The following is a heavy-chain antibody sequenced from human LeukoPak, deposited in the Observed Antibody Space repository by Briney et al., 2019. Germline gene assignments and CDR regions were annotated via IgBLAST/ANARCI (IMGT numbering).Heavy chain of an antibody. CDR2: ITSTSSYI. D-gene: IGHD6-13*01. V-gene: IGHV3-21*01. Sequence: GGSLRLSCAASGFTFSSYSITWVRQAPGKGLEWVSSITSTSSYINYADSAKGRFTISRDNAKNSVYLQMNSLRAEDTAVYYCARVPCSSSWYRGIYFDYWGQGTLVTVSS. J-gene: IGHJ4*02. CDR1: GFTFSSYS. CDR3: ARVPCSSSWYRGIYFDY.